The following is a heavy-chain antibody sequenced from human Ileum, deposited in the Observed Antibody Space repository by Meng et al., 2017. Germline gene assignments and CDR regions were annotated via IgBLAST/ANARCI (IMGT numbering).Heavy chain of an antibody. CDR1: GGSISSGGYY. Sequence: QVQLQESGPGLVKPSQTLSLPCTVSGGSISSGGYYWSWIRQHPGKGLEWIGYIYDSGSTYYNPSLKSRIAISGDTSKNQFSLNLSSVTAADTAVYYCARGGTAYFDYWGQGTLVTVSS. D-gene: IGHD1-1*01. CDR2: IYDSGST. V-gene: IGHV4-31*03. CDR3: ARGGTAYFDY. J-gene: IGHJ4*02.